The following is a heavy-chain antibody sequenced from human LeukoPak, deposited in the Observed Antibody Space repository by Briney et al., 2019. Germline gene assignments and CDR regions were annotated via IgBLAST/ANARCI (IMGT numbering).Heavy chain of an antibody. Sequence: PSETLSLTCTVSDGSISSNSYYWGWNRQPPGKGLEWIGSISYSGRTYYNPSLESRVTISVDASKNQFSLELNSVTAADTAVYYCARDRGIVVVNDAFDIWGQGRMVTVSS. CDR2: ISYSGRT. CDR1: DGSISSNSYY. J-gene: IGHJ3*02. D-gene: IGHD3-22*01. V-gene: IGHV4-39*02. CDR3: ARDRGIVVVNDAFDI.